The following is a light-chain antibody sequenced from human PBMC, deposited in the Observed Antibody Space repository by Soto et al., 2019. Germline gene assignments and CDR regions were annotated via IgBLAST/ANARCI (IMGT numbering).Light chain of an antibody. CDR1: QGISSY. CDR2: AAS. CDR3: QQYYSYPPA. V-gene: IGKV1-8*01. J-gene: IGKJ1*01. Sequence: AIRMTQSPSSLSASTGDRVTITCRASQGISSYLAWYQQKPGKAPKLLIYAASTLESGVPSRFSGSGSGTDFTLTISCLQSEDFATYYGQQYYSYPPAFGQGTKVEIK.